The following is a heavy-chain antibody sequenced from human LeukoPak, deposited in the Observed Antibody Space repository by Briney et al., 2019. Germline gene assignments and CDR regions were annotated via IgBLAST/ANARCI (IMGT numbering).Heavy chain of an antibody. CDR2: IKQDGSEK. D-gene: IGHD3-3*02. CDR1: GFTFSSYA. Sequence: GGSLRLSCAASGFTFSSYAMSWVRQAPGKGLEWVANIKQDGSEKYYVDSVKGRFTISRDNAKNSLYLQMNSLRAEDTAVYYCARVSRLPLAFDYWGQGTLVTVSS. J-gene: IGHJ4*02. V-gene: IGHV3-7*01. CDR3: ARVSRLPLAFDY.